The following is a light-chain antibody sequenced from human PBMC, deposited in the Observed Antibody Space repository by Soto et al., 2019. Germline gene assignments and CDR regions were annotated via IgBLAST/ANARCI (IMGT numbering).Light chain of an antibody. J-gene: IGKJ4*01. Sequence: LLRRFPGSLSVSSGKRATLCGRPSQTVRNNYLAWYQQNPGQAPRLLIYDASSRASGIPGRSSGAGSGTDFSLTIVPLEPEDVSVYYRQQFCSYPRTFSGGTKVEI. CDR3: QQFCSYPRT. V-gene: IGKV3-20*01. CDR2: DAS. CDR1: QTVRNNY.